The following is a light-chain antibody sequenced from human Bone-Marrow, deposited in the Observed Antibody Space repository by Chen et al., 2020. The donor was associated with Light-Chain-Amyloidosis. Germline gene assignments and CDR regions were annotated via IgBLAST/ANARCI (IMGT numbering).Light chain of an antibody. J-gene: IGLJ2*01. CDR3: QSADSSGTYEVI. CDR2: RDT. CDR1: DLPTKY. Sequence: SYELTQPPSVSVSPGQTARITCSGDDLPTKYAYWYQQKPGQAPVLVIHRDTERPSGISERFSGSSSGTTATLTIGGVHAEDEADYHCQSADSSGTYEVIFGGGTKLTVL. V-gene: IGLV3-25*03.